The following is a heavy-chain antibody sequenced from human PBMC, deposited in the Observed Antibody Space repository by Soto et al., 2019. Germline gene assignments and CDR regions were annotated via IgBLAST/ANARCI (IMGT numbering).Heavy chain of an antibody. Sequence: SETLSLTCTVSGGSISSYYWSWIRQPPGKGLEWIGYIYYSGSTNYNPSLKSRVTISVDTSKNQFSLKLSSVTAADTAVYYCARLIVVVPAAMIWFDPWGQGTLVTVS. V-gene: IGHV4-59*01. CDR2: IYYSGST. J-gene: IGHJ5*02. CDR3: ARLIVVVPAAMIWFDP. D-gene: IGHD2-2*01. CDR1: GGSISSYY.